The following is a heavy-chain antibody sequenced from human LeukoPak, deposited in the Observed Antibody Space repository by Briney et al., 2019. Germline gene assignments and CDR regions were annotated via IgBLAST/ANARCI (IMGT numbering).Heavy chain of an antibody. Sequence: PGGSLRLSCAASGFTFDDYAMHWVRQAPGKGLEWVSGISWNSGSIGYADSVKGRFTISRDNAKNSLYLQMNSLRAEDMALYYCAKDMGYSSSAGLDYWGQGTLVTVSS. V-gene: IGHV3-9*03. J-gene: IGHJ4*02. CDR2: ISWNSGSI. D-gene: IGHD6-6*01. CDR1: GFTFDDYA. CDR3: AKDMGYSSSAGLDY.